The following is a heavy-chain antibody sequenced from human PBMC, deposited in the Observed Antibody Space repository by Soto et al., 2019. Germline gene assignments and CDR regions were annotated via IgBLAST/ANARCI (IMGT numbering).Heavy chain of an antibody. V-gene: IGHV3-30*02. CDR1: TVYFATYG. Sequence: GGSLRLSCRTSTVYFATYGIYWVRQSPGRCLEWLAYVSFNGTETHYADSVKGRLTMSKDQSGSEATFFFLMDTLKRNAAAFYHCAPGIIGYGRGGADKPFDSWGQGXLVTVYS. J-gene: IGHJ5*01. CDR2: VSFNGTET. D-gene: IGHD2-2*03. CDR3: APGIIGYGRGGADKPFDS.